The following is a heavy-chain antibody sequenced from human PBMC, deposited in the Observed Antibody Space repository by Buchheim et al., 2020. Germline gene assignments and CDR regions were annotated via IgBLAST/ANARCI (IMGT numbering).Heavy chain of an antibody. D-gene: IGHD2-21*01. CDR1: GFTFSTYW. J-gene: IGHJ4*02. Sequence: EVQLVESGGGLVQPGGSLRLSCVVSGFTFSTYWMSWVRQAPGKGLEWVASIKGDGSGKFYLDSVKGRFNISRDNATNSLNLQMNSLRVEDTAVYYCGDPDGYWGQGT. CDR2: IKGDGSGK. V-gene: IGHV3-7*01. CDR3: GDPDGY.